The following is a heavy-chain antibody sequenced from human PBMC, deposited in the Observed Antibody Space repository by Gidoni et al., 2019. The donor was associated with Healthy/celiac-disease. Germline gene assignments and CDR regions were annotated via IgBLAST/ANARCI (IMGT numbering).Heavy chain of an antibody. Sequence: QVQLVQSGAEVKQPGSSVKVHCKASGGTFSSYAIRWVRQAPGQGLEWMGGIIPIFGTANYAQKVQGRVTITADESTSTAYMELSSLRSEDTAVYYCARAGRAYYDFWSGQQSPYYYYYGMDVWGQGTTVTVSS. D-gene: IGHD3-3*01. J-gene: IGHJ6*02. CDR1: GGTFSSYA. CDR2: IIPIFGTA. CDR3: ARAGRAYYDFWSGQQSPYYYYYGMDV. V-gene: IGHV1-69*01.